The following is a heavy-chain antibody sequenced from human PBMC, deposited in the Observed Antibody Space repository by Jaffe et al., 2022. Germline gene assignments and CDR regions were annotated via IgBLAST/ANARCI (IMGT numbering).Heavy chain of an antibody. CDR3: ARGRYSSGWYGIDY. V-gene: IGHV1-69*05. D-gene: IGHD6-19*01. CDR1: GGTFSSYA. Sequence: QVQLVQSGAEVKKPGSSVKVSCKASGGTFSSYAISWVRQAPGQGLEWMGGIIPIFGTANYAQKFQGRVTITTDESTSTAYMELSSLRSEDTAVYYCARGRYSSGWYGIDYWGQGTLVTVSS. J-gene: IGHJ4*02. CDR2: IIPIFGTA.